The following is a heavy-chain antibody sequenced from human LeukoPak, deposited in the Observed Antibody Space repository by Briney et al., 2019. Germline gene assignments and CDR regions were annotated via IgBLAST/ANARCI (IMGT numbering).Heavy chain of an antibody. J-gene: IGHJ5*02. D-gene: IGHD2-2*01. CDR1: GGSISSSSYY. Sequence: PSETLSLTCTVSGGSISSSSYYWGWIRQPPGKGLEWIGNIYYSGSTYYNPTLNSTLTISVDTSKHQFSLKLSSVTAPDTAVHYCARRRYCSSASCYEYWFDPWGEGTLVTVSS. V-gene: IGHV4-39*01. CDR2: IYYSGST. CDR3: ARRRYCSSASCYEYWFDP.